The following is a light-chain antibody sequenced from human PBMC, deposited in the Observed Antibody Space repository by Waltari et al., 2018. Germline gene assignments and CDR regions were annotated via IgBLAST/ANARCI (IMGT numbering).Light chain of an antibody. V-gene: IGKV1-5*03. J-gene: IGKJ2*01. CDR2: KAS. Sequence: DIQMTQSPSTLSASVGDRVTITCRASHSISSWLAWYQQKPGKAPKLLIYKASSLESGVPSRFSGSGSGTEFTLTISSLQPDDIATYYCQQYNSYPSYTFGQGTNLEIK. CDR3: QQYNSYPSYT. CDR1: HSISSW.